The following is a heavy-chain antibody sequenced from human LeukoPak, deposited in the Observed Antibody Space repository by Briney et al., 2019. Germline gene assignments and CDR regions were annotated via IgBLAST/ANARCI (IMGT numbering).Heavy chain of an antibody. V-gene: IGHV3-30*18. J-gene: IGHJ4*02. CDR1: GFTFSSYG. CDR3: AKDSSIAVAGFLVDY. Sequence: GRSLRLSCAASGFTFSSYGMHWVRQAPGKGLEWVAVISYDGSNKYYADSVKGRFTISRDNSKNTLYLQMNSLRAEDTAVYYCAKDSSIAVAGFLVDYWGQGTLVTVSS. D-gene: IGHD6-19*01. CDR2: ISYDGSNK.